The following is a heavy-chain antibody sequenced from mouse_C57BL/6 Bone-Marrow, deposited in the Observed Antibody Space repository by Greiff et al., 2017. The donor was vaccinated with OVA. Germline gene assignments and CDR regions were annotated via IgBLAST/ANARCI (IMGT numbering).Heavy chain of an antibody. CDR1: GYTFTSYW. CDR2: IDPSDSYT. CDR3: ARKGYRDY. J-gene: IGHJ2*01. Sequence: VQLQQPGAELVMPGASVKLSCKASGYTFTSYWMHWVKQRPGQGLEWIGEIDPSDSYTNYNQKFKGKSTLTVDKSSSTAYMQLSSLTSEDSAVYYCARKGYRDYWGQGTTLTVSS. V-gene: IGHV1-69*01. D-gene: IGHD5-1-1*01.